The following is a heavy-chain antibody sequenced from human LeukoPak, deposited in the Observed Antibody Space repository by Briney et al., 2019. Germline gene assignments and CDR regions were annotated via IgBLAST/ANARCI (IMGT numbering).Heavy chain of an antibody. V-gene: IGHV4-34*01. CDR2: INHSGST. CDR3: ARDYSGYDQNFDY. CDR1: GGSFSGYY. Sequence: SETLSLTCAVYGGSFSGYYWGWIRQPPGKGLEWIGEINHSGSTNYNPSLKSRVTISVDTSKNQFSLKLSSVTAADTAVYYCARDYSGYDQNFDYWGQGTLVTVSS. J-gene: IGHJ4*02. D-gene: IGHD5-12*01.